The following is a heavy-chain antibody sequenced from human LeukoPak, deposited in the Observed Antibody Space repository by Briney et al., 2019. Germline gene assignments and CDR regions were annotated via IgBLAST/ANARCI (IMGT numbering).Heavy chain of an antibody. Sequence: PGGSLRLSCAASGFTFSSYWMSWVRQAPGKGLEWVANIKQDGSEKYYVDSVKGRFTISRDNAKNSLYLQLDSLRAEDTAVYYCARDSTFYDSRGEFDYWGQGTLVTVSS. CDR2: IKQDGSEK. D-gene: IGHD3-22*01. V-gene: IGHV3-7*01. CDR1: GFTFSSYW. CDR3: ARDSTFYDSRGEFDY. J-gene: IGHJ4*02.